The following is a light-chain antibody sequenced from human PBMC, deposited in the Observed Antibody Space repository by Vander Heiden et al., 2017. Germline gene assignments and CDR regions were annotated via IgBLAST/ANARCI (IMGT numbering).Light chain of an antibody. CDR1: GSGVGGNNE. J-gene: IGLJ2*01. V-gene: IGLV2-8*01. CDR3: VSYAGSNNWV. CDR2: EVT. Sequence: QSALTHPPSASGSPGQAVTVSCTGTGSGVGGNNEVSWYQQQPGKAPKLMNYEVTKRPSGVQELFAGTNAGNTASLTGAVVQADDEADYYYVSYAGSNNWVFGGGTKLTVL.